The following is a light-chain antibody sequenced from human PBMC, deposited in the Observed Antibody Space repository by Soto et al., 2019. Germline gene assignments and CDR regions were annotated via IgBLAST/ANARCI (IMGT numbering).Light chain of an antibody. CDR3: QQYGSSIS. CDR1: QSVSSNY. CDR2: GAS. J-gene: IGKJ5*01. Sequence: EIVLTQSPGTLSLSPGERATLSCRASQSVSSNYLAWYQQKPGQAPRLLIYGASSRATGIPDRFSGSGSGTDFTLTISRLEPDDFAVYYCQQYGSSISFGQGTRLDIK. V-gene: IGKV3-20*01.